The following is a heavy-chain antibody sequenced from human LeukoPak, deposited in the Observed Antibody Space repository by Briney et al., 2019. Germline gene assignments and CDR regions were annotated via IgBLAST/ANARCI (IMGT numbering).Heavy chain of an antibody. CDR1: GFTFSNAW. Sequence: GGSLRLSCAASGFTFSNAWMSWVRQAPGKGLEWVGRIKSKTDGGTTDYAAPVKGRFTISRDNSKNTLYLQMNSLRAEDTAVYYCATLPGIAVAENYYYMDVWGKGTTVTVSS. V-gene: IGHV3-15*01. J-gene: IGHJ6*03. CDR3: ATLPGIAVAENYYYMDV. CDR2: IKSKTDGGTT. D-gene: IGHD6-19*01.